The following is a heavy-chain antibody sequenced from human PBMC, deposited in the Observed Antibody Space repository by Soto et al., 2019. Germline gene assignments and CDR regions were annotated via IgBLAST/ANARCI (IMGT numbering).Heavy chain of an antibody. CDR3: ARDSGSFNWFDP. D-gene: IGHD6-13*01. CDR2: IYYSGST. J-gene: IGHJ5*02. Sequence: PSETLSLTCTVSGGSISSYYWSWIRQPPGKGLEWIGYIYYSGSTNYNPSLKSRVTISVDTSKNQFSLKLSSVTAADTAVYYCARDSGSFNWFDPWGQGTLVTVSS. V-gene: IGHV4-59*01. CDR1: GGSISSYY.